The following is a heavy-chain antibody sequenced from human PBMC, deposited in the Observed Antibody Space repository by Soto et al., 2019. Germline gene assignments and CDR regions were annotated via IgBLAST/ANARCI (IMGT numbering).Heavy chain of an antibody. D-gene: IGHD6-19*01. V-gene: IGHV5-51*01. CDR1: GYSFTTYW. CDR2: IYPGDSDT. CDR3: ARDSLSIAVTEWGAAFDI. Sequence: PGESLKISCEGSGYSFTTYWIGWVRQMPGKGLEWMGTIYPGDSDTRYSPSFQGQVTISADKSISTAYLQWSSLKASDTAMYYCARDSLSIAVTEWGAAFDIWGQGTMVTVSS. J-gene: IGHJ3*02.